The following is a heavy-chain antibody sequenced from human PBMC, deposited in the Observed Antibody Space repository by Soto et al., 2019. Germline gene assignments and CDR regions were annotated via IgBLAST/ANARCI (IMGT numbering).Heavy chain of an antibody. CDR1: GYTFTSYA. J-gene: IGHJ5*02. V-gene: IGHV1-3*01. D-gene: IGHD2-8*01. CDR2: INAGNGNT. CDR3: ARAYMVYAIMGYWFDP. Sequence: QVPLVQSGAEVKKPGASVKVSCKASGYTFTSYAMHWVRQAPGQRLEWMGWINAGNGNTKYSQKFQGRVTITRDTSASTAYMELSSLRSEDTAVYYCARAYMVYAIMGYWFDPWGQGTLVTVSS.